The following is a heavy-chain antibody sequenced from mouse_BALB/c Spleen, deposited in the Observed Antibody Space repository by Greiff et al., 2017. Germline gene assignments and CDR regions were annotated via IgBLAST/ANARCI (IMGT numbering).Heavy chain of an antibody. Sequence: VQLQQSGPGLVKPSQSLSLTCTVTGYSITSDYAWNWIRQFPGNKLEWMGYISYSGSTSYNPSLKSRISITRDTSKNQFFLQLNSVTTEDTATYYCARRGSGYFAYWGQGTLVTVSA. CDR2: ISYSGST. CDR3: ARRGSGYFAY. J-gene: IGHJ3*01. D-gene: IGHD3-1*01. V-gene: IGHV3-2*02. CDR1: GYSITSDYA.